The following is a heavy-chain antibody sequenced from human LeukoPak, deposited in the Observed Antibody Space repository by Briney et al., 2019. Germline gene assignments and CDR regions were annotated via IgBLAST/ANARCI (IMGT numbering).Heavy chain of an antibody. J-gene: IGHJ4*02. D-gene: IGHD4-23*01. CDR2: NNWYGVST. V-gene: IGHV3-20*03. CDR3: ARDQLRHDY. Sequence: GGSLGLSFAASGFTFDDYGMSWVRQAPGKGLEWVSGNNWYGVSTGYADSVKGRCTTSSDNAKNSLYLQMNSLRAEDTAFYYCARDQLRHDYWGQGTLVTVSS. CDR1: GFTFDDYG.